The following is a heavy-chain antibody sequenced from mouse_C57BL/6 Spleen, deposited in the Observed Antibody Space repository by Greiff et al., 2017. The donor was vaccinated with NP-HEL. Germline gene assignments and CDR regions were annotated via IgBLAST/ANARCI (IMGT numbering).Heavy chain of an antibody. J-gene: IGHJ2*01. CDR2: FYPGRGSI. CDR1: GYTFTEYT. V-gene: IGHV1-62-2*01. D-gene: IGHD3-2*02. Sequence: QVQLQQSGAELVKPGASVKLSCKASGYTFTEYTIHWVQQRSGQGLEWIGCFYPGRGSIKYNEKFKDKATLTADKSSSTVYMEVSRLTSDASAVYFCARGDSSGLFDYWGKGTTLTGSS. CDR3: ARGDSSGLFDY.